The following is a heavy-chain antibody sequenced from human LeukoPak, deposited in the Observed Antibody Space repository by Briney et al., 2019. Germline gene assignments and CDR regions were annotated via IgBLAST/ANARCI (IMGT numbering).Heavy chain of an antibody. V-gene: IGHV1-69*05. CDR2: IIPIFGTA. CDR3: ARIAVAGKYNWFDP. CDR1: GGTFSSYA. D-gene: IGHD6-19*01. J-gene: IGHJ5*02. Sequence: SVKVSCKASGGTFSSYAISWVRQAPGQGLEWMGGIIPIFGTANYAQKFQGRVTITRNTSISTAYMELSSLRSEDTAVYYCARIAVAGKYNWFDPWGQGTLVTVSS.